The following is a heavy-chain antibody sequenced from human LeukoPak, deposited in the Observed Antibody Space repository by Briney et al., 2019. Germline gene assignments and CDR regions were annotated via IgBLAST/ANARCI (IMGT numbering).Heavy chain of an antibody. CDR1: GFTFSSYA. J-gene: IGHJ4*02. CDR2: ISAGGGST. V-gene: IGHV3-23*01. CDR3: AKDRGSGWSFDY. Sequence: GGSLRLSCAASGFTFSSYAMSWVRQAPGKGLECVSGISAGGGSTYYADSVKGRLTVSRDNSKNTLYLQMNSLRADDTAIYYCAKDRGSGWSFDYWGQGTLVTVSS. D-gene: IGHD6-19*01.